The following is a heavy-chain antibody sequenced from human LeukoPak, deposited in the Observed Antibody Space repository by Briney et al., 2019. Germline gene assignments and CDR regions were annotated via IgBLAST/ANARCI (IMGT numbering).Heavy chain of an antibody. CDR2: ISTSGGST. CDR3: AKDFGGSGSYYCPFDY. V-gene: IGHV3-23*01. CDR1: GFTFSTYS. J-gene: IGHJ4*02. D-gene: IGHD3-10*01. Sequence: GGSLRLSCAASGFTFSTYSMNWVRQAPGKGLEWVSAISTSGGSTYYADSVKGRFTVSRDNSKNTLYLRMNSLRAEDTAVYYCAKDFGGSGSYYCPFDYWGQGTLVTVSS.